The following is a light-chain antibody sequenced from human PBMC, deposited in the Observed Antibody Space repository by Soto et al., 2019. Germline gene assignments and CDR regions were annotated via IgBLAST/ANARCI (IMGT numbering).Light chain of an antibody. V-gene: IGKV3-11*01. Sequence: EIVLIQSPATLSLSPGERATLSCRASQSVSSYLAWYQQKPGQAPRLLIYDASNRATGIPARFSGSGSGTDFTLTISSLEPEDFAVYYCQQSSNWPLTFGGGTKVEIK. CDR1: QSVSSY. CDR2: DAS. J-gene: IGKJ4*01. CDR3: QQSSNWPLT.